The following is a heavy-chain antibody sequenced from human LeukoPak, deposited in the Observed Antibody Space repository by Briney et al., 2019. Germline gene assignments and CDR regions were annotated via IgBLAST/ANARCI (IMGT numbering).Heavy chain of an antibody. CDR1: GFTFSSYA. CDR2: IAYDGSNK. CDR3: AAVAGIEGFDY. Sequence: RPGGSLRLSCAASGFTFSSYAMHWVRQAPGKGLEWVAVIAYDGSNKYYADSVKGRFTISRDNSKNTVHLQMNTLRAEDTAVYYCAAVAGIEGFDYWGQGTLVTVSS. J-gene: IGHJ4*02. V-gene: IGHV3-30*04. D-gene: IGHD6-19*01.